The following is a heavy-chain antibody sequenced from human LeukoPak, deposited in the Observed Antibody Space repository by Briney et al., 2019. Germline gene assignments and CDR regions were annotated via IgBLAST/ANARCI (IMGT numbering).Heavy chain of an antibody. CDR2: IYSGGST. J-gene: IGHJ3*02. CDR1: EFSVGSNY. Sequence: GGSLRLSCAASEFSVGSNYMTWVRQAPGKGLEWVSLIYSGGSTYYADSVKGRFTISRDNSKNALYLQMNSLRAEDTAVYYCARGSRLGVVERDAFDIWGQGTMVTVSS. V-gene: IGHV3-66*01. CDR3: ARGSRLGVVERDAFDI. D-gene: IGHD3-3*01.